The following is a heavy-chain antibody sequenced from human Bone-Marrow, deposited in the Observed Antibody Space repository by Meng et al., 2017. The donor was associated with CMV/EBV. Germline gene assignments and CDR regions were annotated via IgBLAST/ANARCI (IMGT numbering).Heavy chain of an antibody. CDR1: GGSISSTNW. CDR3: ARDGYNPGFDY. Sequence: SETLSLTCAVSGGSISSTNWWSWVRQPPGKGLEWIGEIYHSGSTNYNPSLKSRVTISVDKSKNQFSLKVSSVTAADTAVYYCARDGYNPGFDYWGQGTLVTVSA. CDR2: IYHSGST. V-gene: IGHV4-4*02. D-gene: IGHD5-24*01. J-gene: IGHJ4*02.